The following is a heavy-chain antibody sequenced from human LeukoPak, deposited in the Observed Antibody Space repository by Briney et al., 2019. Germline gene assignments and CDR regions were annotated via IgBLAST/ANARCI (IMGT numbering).Heavy chain of an antibody. CDR3: ARSLYDFWSGYYMADAFDI. D-gene: IGHD3-3*01. CDR2: INTNTGNP. Sequence: GASVKVSCKASGYTFTSYAMNWVRQAPGQGLEWMGWINTNTGNPTYAQGFTGRFVFSLDTSVSTAYLQISSLKAEDTAVYYCARSLYDFWSGYYMADAFDIWGQGTMVTVSS. J-gene: IGHJ3*02. CDR1: GYTFTSYA. V-gene: IGHV7-4-1*02.